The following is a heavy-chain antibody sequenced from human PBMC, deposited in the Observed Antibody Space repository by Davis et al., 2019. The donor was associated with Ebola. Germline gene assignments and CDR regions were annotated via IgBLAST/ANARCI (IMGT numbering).Heavy chain of an antibody. D-gene: IGHD6-13*01. J-gene: IGHJ6*02. V-gene: IGHV4-59*08. CDR2: IHYSGST. CDR1: GGSISRYY. Sequence: SETLSLTCTVSGGSISRYYWTWIRQPPGKRLEWIGFIHYSGSTSYNPSLKSRVSISVDTSKNQVSLKLSSVTAADTAVYYCARYPGMAAAGTGYYYGMDVWGQGTTVTVSS. CDR3: ARYPGMAAAGTGYYYGMDV.